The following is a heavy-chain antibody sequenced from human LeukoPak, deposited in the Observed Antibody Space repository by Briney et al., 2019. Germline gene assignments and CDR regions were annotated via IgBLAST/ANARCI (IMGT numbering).Heavy chain of an antibody. V-gene: IGHV3-48*03. CDR1: GFTFSSYE. CDR2: ISSSGSTI. Sequence: GGSLRLSCAASGFTFSSYEMNWVRQAPGKGLEWVSYISSSGSTIYYADSVKGRFTTSRDNAKNSLYLQMNSLRAEDTAVYYCARGLIAVAGFFDYWGQGTLVTVSS. D-gene: IGHD6-19*01. J-gene: IGHJ4*02. CDR3: ARGLIAVAGFFDY.